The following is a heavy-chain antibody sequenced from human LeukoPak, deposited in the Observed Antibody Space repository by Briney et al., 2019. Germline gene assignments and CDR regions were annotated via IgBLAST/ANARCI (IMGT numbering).Heavy chain of an antibody. CDR1: GGSFSGYY. V-gene: IGHV4-34*01. CDR2: INHSGRT. CDR3: ALVRYYYGMDV. Sequence: SETLSLTCAVYGGSFSGYYWSWVGQPPGKGLEWIGEINHSGRTNYNPSLTSRVTISVDTSKNQFSLKLSSVTAADTAVYSCALVRYYYGMDVWGQGTTVTVSS. J-gene: IGHJ6*02. D-gene: IGHD3-10*01.